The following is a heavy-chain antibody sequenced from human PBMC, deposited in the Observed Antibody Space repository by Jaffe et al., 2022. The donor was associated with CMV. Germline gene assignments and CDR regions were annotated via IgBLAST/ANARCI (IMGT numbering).Heavy chain of an antibody. CDR2: IYSGGST. D-gene: IGHD3-10*01. CDR1: GFTVSSNY. Sequence: EVQLVESGGGLIQPGGSLRLSCAASGFTVSSNYMSWVRQAPGKGLEWVSVIYSGGSTYYADSVKGRFTISRDNSKNTLYLQMNSLRAEDTAVYYCARDEWLAARWGSGSGGMDVWGQGTTVTVSS. J-gene: IGHJ6*02. V-gene: IGHV3-53*01. CDR3: ARDEWLAARWGSGSGGMDV.